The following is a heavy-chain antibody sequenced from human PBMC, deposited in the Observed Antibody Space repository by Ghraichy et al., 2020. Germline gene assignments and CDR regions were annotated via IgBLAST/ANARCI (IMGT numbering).Heavy chain of an antibody. D-gene: IGHD2-15*01. J-gene: IGHJ6*02. Sequence: SETLSLTCAVYGGSFSGYYWSWIRQAPGKGLEWIGEINHSGSTNYNPSLKSRVTISVDTSKNQFALKLSSVTAADTAVYYCARRPRYCSGGSCNRPFYSYSYYYGMDVWGQGTTVTVSS. CDR1: GGSFSGYY. CDR3: ARRPRYCSGGSCNRPFYSYSYYYGMDV. V-gene: IGHV4-34*01. CDR2: INHSGST.